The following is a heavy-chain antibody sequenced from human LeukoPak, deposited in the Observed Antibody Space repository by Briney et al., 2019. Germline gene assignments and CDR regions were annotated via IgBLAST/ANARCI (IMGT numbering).Heavy chain of an antibody. CDR1: GASISSYY. CDR2: IYYSGST. CDR3: ARSLSSPWWLDP. Sequence: SETLSLTCAVSGASISSYYWNWMRQPPGKGLEWIGYIYYSGSTNYNPSLKSRVTISVDTSKNQFSLKLNSVTTADTAVYYCARSLSSPWWLDPWGQGTLVTVSS. V-gene: IGHV4-59*01. D-gene: IGHD6-19*01. J-gene: IGHJ5*02.